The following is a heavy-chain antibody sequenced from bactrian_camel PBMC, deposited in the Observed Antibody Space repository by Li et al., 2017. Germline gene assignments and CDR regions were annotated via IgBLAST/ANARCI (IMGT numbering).Heavy chain of an antibody. Sequence: HVQLVESGGGSVQAGGSLTLSCVANGYTYIRHCMGWYRQDPGNECELVATISSDGDTYYADAVKGRFSISRDNAKNTVYLRLNSLQTEDTAMYRCAKSPFASRFLNYYNTRGQGTQVTVS. CDR1: GYTYIRHC. V-gene: IGHV3S55*01. J-gene: IGHJ4*01. CDR3: AKSPFASRFLNYYNT. CDR2: ISSDGDT. D-gene: IGHD1*01.